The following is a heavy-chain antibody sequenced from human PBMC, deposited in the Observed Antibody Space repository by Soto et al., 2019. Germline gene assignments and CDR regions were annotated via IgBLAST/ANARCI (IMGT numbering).Heavy chain of an antibody. V-gene: IGHV1-3*01. Sequence: QVQLVQSGAEVKKPGASVKVSCKASGYSFTTYAMHWVRQAPGQRLEWMGWINAGNGNTKYSQKFQGRVTITRDTSASTAYMELSRLRSEDTAVYYCARGSRAAADYYYSYYMDVWGKGTTVTVSS. CDR3: ARGSRAAADYYYSYYMDV. J-gene: IGHJ6*03. D-gene: IGHD6-13*01. CDR2: INAGNGNT. CDR1: GYSFTTYA.